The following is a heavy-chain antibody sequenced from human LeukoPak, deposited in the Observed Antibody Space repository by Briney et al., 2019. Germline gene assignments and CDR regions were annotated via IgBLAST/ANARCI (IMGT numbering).Heavy chain of an antibody. CDR1: GGTFSSCA. J-gene: IGHJ5*02. D-gene: IGHD3-10*01. V-gene: IGHV1-69*13. CDR2: IIPIFGTA. Sequence: VASVKVSCKASGGTFSSCAISWVRQAPGQGLEWMGGIIPIFGTANYAQKFQGRVTITADESTSTAYMELSSLRSEDTAVYYCAGGARAMVRGVIGVDNWFDPWGQGTLVTVSS. CDR3: AGGARAMVRGVIGVDNWFDP.